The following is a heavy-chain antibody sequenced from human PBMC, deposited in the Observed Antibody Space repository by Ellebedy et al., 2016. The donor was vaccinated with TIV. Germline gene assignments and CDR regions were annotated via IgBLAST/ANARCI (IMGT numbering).Heavy chain of an antibody. J-gene: IGHJ3*02. Sequence: AASVKVSCKVSGDTLTDLSIHWVRHAPGKGLEWMGGFDPEEGEPLYAQKFQGRVNMSEDTSTDTAYMELSSLRSEDTAVYYCATDLRYCTNGVCFKRFDAFDIWGQGTMVTVSS. CDR2: FDPEEGEP. D-gene: IGHD2-8*01. V-gene: IGHV1-24*01. CDR1: GDTLTDLS. CDR3: ATDLRYCTNGVCFKRFDAFDI.